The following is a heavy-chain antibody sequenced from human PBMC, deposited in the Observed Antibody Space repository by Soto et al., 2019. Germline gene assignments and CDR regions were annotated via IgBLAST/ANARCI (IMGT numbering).Heavy chain of an antibody. J-gene: IGHJ4*02. V-gene: IGHV3-72*01. CDR3: TRKKIYYNNLTFFYFDN. D-gene: IGHD3-10*01. Sequence: EVQLVQSGGGLVQPGGSLRLSCAASGFTFSDYYMDWVRRAPGKGLEWVGRIRNKANNYATEYAASLKGRVTFSRDDSENSLYLQMNSLETEDTAVYWCTRKKIYYNNLTFFYFDNWGQGTLVTDSS. CDR2: IRNKANNYAT. CDR1: GFTFSDYY.